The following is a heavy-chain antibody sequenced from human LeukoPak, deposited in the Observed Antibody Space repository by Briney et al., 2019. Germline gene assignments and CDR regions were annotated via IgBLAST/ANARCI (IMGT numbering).Heavy chain of an antibody. CDR1: GGSISSSSYY. V-gene: IGHV4-39*01. CDR3: ARATGFSSGCYRYFDY. Sequence: SETLSLTCSVSGGSISSSSYYWGWIRQPPGKGLEWIGSIFYSGSTCYNASLQSRVTVSVDTSKNQFSLKLTSVTAADTAVYYCARATGFSSGCYRYFDYWGQGTLVTVSS. J-gene: IGHJ4*02. D-gene: IGHD6-19*01. CDR2: IFYSGST.